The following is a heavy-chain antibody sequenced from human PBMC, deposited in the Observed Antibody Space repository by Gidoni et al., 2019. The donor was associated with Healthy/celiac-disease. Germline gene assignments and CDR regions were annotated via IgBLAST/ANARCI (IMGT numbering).Heavy chain of an antibody. Sequence: QVQLQESGPGLVKPSQTLSLTCTVSGGSISSGGYYWSWIRQHPGKGLEWIGYIYYSGSTYYNPSLKSRVTISVDTSKNQFSLKLSSVTAADTAVYYCARRRITMVRGVINHCYFDYWGQGTLVTVSS. V-gene: IGHV4-31*03. J-gene: IGHJ4*02. D-gene: IGHD3-10*01. CDR3: ARRRITMVRGVINHCYFDY. CDR2: IYYSGST. CDR1: GGSISSGGYY.